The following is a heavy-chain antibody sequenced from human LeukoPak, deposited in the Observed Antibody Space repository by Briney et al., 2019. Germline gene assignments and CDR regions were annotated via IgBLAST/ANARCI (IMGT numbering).Heavy chain of an antibody. CDR3: AKPYSGTILTGWFDP. V-gene: IGHV3-23*01. CDR2: ISSSGGST. J-gene: IGHJ5*02. D-gene: IGHD3-9*01. CDR1: GFTFSSYA. Sequence: SGGSLRLSCAASGFTFSSYAMTWVRQAPGKGLEWVSIISSSGGSTSYADSVKGRFTISRDNSKNTLYPQMNSLRAEDTALYYCAKPYSGTILTGWFDPWGQGTLVTVSS.